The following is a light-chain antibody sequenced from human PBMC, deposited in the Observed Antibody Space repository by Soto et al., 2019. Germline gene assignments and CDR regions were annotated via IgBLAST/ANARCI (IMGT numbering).Light chain of an antibody. J-gene: IGLJ2*01. CDR1: NIGSQN. CDR3: QVWDSNTDHPV. Sequence: SYELTQPPSVSVAPGKTASITCEGDNIGSQNVHWYQHKPGQAPLLVIYYDVDRPSGIPERFSGSNSGNTATLTVIRVEAGDEADFYCQVWDSNTDHPVFGGGTKVTVL. V-gene: IGLV3-21*04. CDR2: YDV.